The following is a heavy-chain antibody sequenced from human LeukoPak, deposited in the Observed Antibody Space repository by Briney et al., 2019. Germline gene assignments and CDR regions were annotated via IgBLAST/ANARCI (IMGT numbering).Heavy chain of an antibody. CDR1: GESINSFY. D-gene: IGHD3-10*01. CDR3: AGDRGYFDY. CDR2: IYSSGST. Sequence: SETLSLTCTVSGESINSFYWSWIRQPAGKGLEWIGRIYSSGSTNYSPSLKSRVTMSVDTSKNQFSLKLSSVTAADTAVYYCAGDRGYFDYWGQGTLVTVSS. J-gene: IGHJ4*02. V-gene: IGHV4-4*07.